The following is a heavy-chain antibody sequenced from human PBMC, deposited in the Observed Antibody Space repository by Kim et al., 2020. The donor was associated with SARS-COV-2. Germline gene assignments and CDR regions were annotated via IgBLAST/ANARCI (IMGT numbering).Heavy chain of an antibody. Sequence: ASVKVSCKASGYTFTSYDINWVRQATGQGLESMGWMNPNSGNTGYAQKFQGRVTMTRNTSMSTAYMELSSLRSEDTAVYYCARAPYSYGYESLRGWFDPWGQGTLVTVSS. V-gene: IGHV1-8*01. CDR2: MNPNSGNT. D-gene: IGHD5-18*01. CDR1: GYTFTSYD. CDR3: ARAPYSYGYESLRGWFDP. J-gene: IGHJ5*02.